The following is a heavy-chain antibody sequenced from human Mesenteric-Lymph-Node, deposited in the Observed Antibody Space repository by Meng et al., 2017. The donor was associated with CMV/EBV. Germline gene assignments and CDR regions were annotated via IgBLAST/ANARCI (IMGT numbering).Heavy chain of an antibody. CDR3: ARRPTSG. J-gene: IGHJ4*02. V-gene: IGHV3-21*01. D-gene: IGHD3-10*01. CDR2: ISSSSSYI. CDR1: GFTFSSYS. Sequence: GESLKISCAASGFTFSSYSMNWVRQAPGKGLEWVSSISSSSSYIYYADSVKGRFTISRDNAKNSLFLQMSSLRAEDTAMYFCARRPTSGWGQGTLVTVSS.